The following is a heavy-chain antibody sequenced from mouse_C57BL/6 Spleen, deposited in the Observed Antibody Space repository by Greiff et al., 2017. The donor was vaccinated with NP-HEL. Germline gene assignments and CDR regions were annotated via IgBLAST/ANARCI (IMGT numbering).Heavy chain of an antibody. Sequence: QVQLQQSGAELVKPGASVKISCKASGYAFSSYWMNWVKQRPGTGLEWIGQIYPGDGDTNYNGKFKGKATLTADKSSSTAYMQLSSLTSEDSAVYFCARTDGYYWYFDVWGTGTTVTVSS. CDR1: GYAFSSYW. J-gene: IGHJ1*03. CDR2: IYPGDGDT. D-gene: IGHD2-3*01. V-gene: IGHV1-80*01. CDR3: ARTDGYYWYFDV.